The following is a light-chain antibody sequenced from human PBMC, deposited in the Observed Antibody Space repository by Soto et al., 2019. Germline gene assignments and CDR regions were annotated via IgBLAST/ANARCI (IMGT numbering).Light chain of an antibody. CDR3: CSYAGSYTEV. Sequence: QSALTQPRSVSGSPGQSVTISCTGTSSDVGGYNYVSWYQQHPGKAPKLMIYDVSKRPSGVPDRFSGSKSGNTASLTISGLQAEDEADYYCCSYAGSYTEVFGGCTKLTVL. CDR2: DVS. J-gene: IGLJ2*01. CDR1: SSDVGGYNY. V-gene: IGLV2-11*01.